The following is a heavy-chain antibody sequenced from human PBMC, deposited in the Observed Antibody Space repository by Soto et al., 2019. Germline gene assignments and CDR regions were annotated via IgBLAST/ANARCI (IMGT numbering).Heavy chain of an antibody. D-gene: IGHD1-7*01. Sequence: SVKVSCKASGGTFSSYAISWVRQAPGQGFEWMGGIIPIFGTANYAQKFQGRVTITADKSTSTAYMELSSLRSEDTAVYYCASSNWNYGFLAYWGQGTQVTVS. CDR2: IIPIFGTA. J-gene: IGHJ4*02. CDR1: GGTFSSYA. V-gene: IGHV1-69*06. CDR3: ASSNWNYGFLAY.